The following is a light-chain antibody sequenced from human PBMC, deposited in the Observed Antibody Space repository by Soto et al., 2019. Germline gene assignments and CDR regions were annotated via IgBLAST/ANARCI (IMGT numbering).Light chain of an antibody. CDR3: HQYTGSPFA. V-gene: IGKV3-20*01. Sequence: EILLTQSPGTLSLSPGERATLSCRASQSVTNNYLAWYQHKPGQAPRLLIFRASSRATGIPDRFSGSGSGPDFTITIRTLEPEGFAVYYCHQYTGSPFAFGGGTKVEI. J-gene: IGKJ4*01. CDR1: QSVTNNY. CDR2: RAS.